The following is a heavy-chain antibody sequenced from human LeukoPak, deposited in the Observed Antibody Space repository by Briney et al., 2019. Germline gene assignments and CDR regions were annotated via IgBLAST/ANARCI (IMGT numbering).Heavy chain of an antibody. Sequence: SETLSLTCTVSGYSISSGYHWGWIRQPPGKGLEWIGSIYHGAITYYNPSLKSRVTMSVDTSKNQFSLKLSSVTAAVTAVYYRARVWSVGTSPYYFEYWGQGTLATVSS. CDR1: GYSISSGYH. J-gene: IGHJ4*02. CDR3: ARVWSVGTSPYYFEY. D-gene: IGHD4-23*01. CDR2: IYHGAIT. V-gene: IGHV4-38-2*02.